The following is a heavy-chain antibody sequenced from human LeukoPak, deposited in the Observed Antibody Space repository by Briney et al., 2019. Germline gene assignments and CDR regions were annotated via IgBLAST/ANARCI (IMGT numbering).Heavy chain of an antibody. CDR2: IKSDGSSS. Sequence: GGSLRLSCAASGFTFSSYFWMHWVRQAPGKGLVWVSRIKSDGSSSTYADSLKGRFTISRDSAKNSLYLQMNTLRAEDTAVYYCVRDLDLGGYSSFEYWGQGTLVTVSS. J-gene: IGHJ4*02. V-gene: IGHV3-74*01. CDR1: GFTFSSYFW. D-gene: IGHD4-23*01. CDR3: VRDLDLGGYSSFEY.